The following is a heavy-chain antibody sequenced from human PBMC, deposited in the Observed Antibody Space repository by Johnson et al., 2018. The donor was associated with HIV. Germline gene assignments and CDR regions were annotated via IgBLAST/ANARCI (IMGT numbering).Heavy chain of an antibody. CDR3: ARVLIVVVEGAEIDGFDI. D-gene: IGHD2-15*01. CDR2: INWNGGSR. Sequence: VQLVESGGGVVRPGGSLRLSCAASGFTFDDYGMSWVRQAPGKGLEWVSGINWNGGSRGYAASVKGRFTISRDNAKNSLYLQMNSLRAEDTALYYCARVLIVVVEGAEIDGFDIWGQGTMVTVSS. V-gene: IGHV3-20*04. J-gene: IGHJ3*02. CDR1: GFTFDDYG.